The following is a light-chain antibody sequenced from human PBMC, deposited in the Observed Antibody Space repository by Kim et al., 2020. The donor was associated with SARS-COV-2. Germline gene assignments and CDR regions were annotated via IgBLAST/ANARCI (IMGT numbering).Light chain of an antibody. V-gene: IGLV3-9*01. J-gene: IGLJ2*01. Sequence: VALGQTATMSCGGNNIEKKNVHWYHQRPGQAPVLVMYRDKKRPSGIPERLSGSNSGNTATLTINRVEAGDEGDSYCQVWDSRTVVFGGGTKLAVL. CDR1: NIEKKN. CDR2: RDK. CDR3: QVWDSRTVV.